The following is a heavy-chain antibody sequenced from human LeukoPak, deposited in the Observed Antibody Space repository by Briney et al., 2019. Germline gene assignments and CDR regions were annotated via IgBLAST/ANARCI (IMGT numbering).Heavy chain of an antibody. Sequence: SVKVSCKASGGTFISYAISWVRQAPGQRLEWMGGIIPIFGAANYAQKFQDKVTITADESTNTAYMELSSLKSEDTAMYYCARDLDSSSWHGDAFDIWGQGTTVTVSS. D-gene: IGHD6-13*01. CDR2: IIPIFGAA. CDR1: GGTFISYA. CDR3: ARDLDSSSWHGDAFDI. V-gene: IGHV1-69*01. J-gene: IGHJ3*02.